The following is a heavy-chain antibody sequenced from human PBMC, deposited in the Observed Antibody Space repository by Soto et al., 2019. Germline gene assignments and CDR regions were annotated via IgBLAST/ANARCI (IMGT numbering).Heavy chain of an antibody. V-gene: IGHV4-39*01. CDR3: ARGKRRHYDFWSGYYRHYYYGMDV. Sequence: PSETLSLTCAVSGGSISGSYYYWGWLRQSPGKGPEWIGSVFYTGFTSYNPSLESRVSVSVDTSKNQFSLKLSSVTAADTAVYYCARGKRRHYDFWSGYYRHYYYGMDVWGQGTTVTVSS. CDR2: VFYTGFT. CDR1: GGSISGSYYY. D-gene: IGHD3-3*01. J-gene: IGHJ6*02.